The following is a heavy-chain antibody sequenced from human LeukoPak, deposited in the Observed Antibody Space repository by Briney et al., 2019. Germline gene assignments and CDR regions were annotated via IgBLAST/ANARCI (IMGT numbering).Heavy chain of an antibody. J-gene: IGHJ5*02. CDR1: GGSISSYY. D-gene: IGHD3-10*01. Sequence: SEPLSLTCTVSGGSISSYYWSWIRQPPGKGLEWIGYIYYSGSTNYKPSLKSRVTISVDTSKNQFSLKLSSVTAADTAVYYCARWGYYGSGNDFRFDPWGQGTLVTVSS. CDR2: IYYSGST. V-gene: IGHV4-59*01. CDR3: ARWGYYGSGNDFRFDP.